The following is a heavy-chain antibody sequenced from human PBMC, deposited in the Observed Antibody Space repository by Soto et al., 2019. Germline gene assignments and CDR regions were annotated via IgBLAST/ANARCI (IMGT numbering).Heavy chain of an antibody. CDR3: AKEVRASRPYFFDY. CDR1: GFTFSSYA. Sequence: EVHLLESGGGLVQPGGSLRLSCAASGFTFSSYAVRWARQTPGKGLEWVSTISASGAYTYYAPSVKGRFTIFLDNSKTTPYFQMQRLRAVYTSKYDCAKEVRASRPYFFDYWCQGTLVTVSS. J-gene: IGHJ4*02. V-gene: IGHV3-23*01. D-gene: IGHD2-21*01. CDR2: ISASGAYT.